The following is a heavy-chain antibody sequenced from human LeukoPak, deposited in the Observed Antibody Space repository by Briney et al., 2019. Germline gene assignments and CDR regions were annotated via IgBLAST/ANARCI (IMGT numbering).Heavy chain of an antibody. CDR2: IRSKAYGGTT. V-gene: IGHV3-49*04. D-gene: IGHD3-10*01. Sequence: PGGSLRLSCAASGFTFSNYWMSWVRQAPGKGLEWVGFIRSKAYGGTTEYAASVKGRFTISRDDSKSIAYLQMNSLKTEDTAVYYCTQAYYYGPYYFDYWGQGTLVTVSS. CDR3: TQAYYYGPYYFDY. J-gene: IGHJ4*02. CDR1: GFTFSNYW.